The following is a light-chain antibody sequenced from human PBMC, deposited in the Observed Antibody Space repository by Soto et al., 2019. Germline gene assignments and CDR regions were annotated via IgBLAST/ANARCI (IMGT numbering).Light chain of an antibody. V-gene: IGKV3-11*01. Sequence: EIVLTQSPATLSLSPGERATLSCRASQSVSNYLAWYQEKPGQAPRLLIYDAFNRATGIPARFSGSGSGTDLNLTITRLEPEDFAVYYCQHYGYSLWTLGQGTKVDI. CDR2: DAF. CDR3: QHYGYSLWT. CDR1: QSVSNY. J-gene: IGKJ1*01.